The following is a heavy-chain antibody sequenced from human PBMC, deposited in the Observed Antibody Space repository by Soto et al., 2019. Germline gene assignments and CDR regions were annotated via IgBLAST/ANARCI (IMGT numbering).Heavy chain of an antibody. J-gene: IGHJ6*02. CDR1: GYTFTDYS. Sequence: ASVKVSCKASGYTFTDYSVQWVRQAPGQGLEWMGWISPNNGGTNYAPRFHGRVTMTRDTSINTAYLELSGLKSEDTAVYFCARSLWYEEPLRNGMDVWGQGTTVTVSS. V-gene: IGHV1-2*02. CDR2: ISPNNGGT. D-gene: IGHD6-13*01. CDR3: ARSLWYEEPLRNGMDV.